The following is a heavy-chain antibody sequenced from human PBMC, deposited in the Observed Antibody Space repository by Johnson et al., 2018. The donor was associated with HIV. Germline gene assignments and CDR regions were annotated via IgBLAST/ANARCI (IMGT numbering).Heavy chain of an antibody. V-gene: IGHV3-53*01. Sequence: VQLVESGGGLIQPGGSLRLSCAASGFTVSSNYMSWVRQAPGKGLEWVSVIYSGGSTYYADSVKGRFTISRDNSKNTLNLQMNSLRAEDTAVYYCASSSYYDSSGFYAFDILGQGTMVTVSS. CDR1: GFTVSSNY. CDR3: ASSSYYDSSGFYAFDI. CDR2: IYSGGST. D-gene: IGHD3-22*01. J-gene: IGHJ3*02.